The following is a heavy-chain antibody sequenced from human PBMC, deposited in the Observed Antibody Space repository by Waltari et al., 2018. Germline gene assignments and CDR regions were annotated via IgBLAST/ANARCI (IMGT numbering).Heavy chain of an antibody. CDR1: GGTFRSYA. CDR2: IIPIFGTA. D-gene: IGHD6-13*01. Sequence: QVQLVQSGAEVKKPGSSVKVSCKASGGTFRSYAISWVRQAPGQGLEWMGGIIPIFGTANYAQKFQGRVTITADESTSTAYMELSSLRSEDTAVYYCASWGYREQQLVFFDYWGQGTLVTVSS. J-gene: IGHJ4*02. V-gene: IGHV1-69*13. CDR3: ASWGYREQQLVFFDY.